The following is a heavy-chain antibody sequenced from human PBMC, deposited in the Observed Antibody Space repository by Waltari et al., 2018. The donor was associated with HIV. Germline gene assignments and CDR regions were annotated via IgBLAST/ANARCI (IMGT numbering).Heavy chain of an antibody. J-gene: IGHJ4*02. Sequence: QVQLVESGGGLVKPGGSLRLSCAASGFRFSDSYMTWIRQAPGKGLEWVSYISNRGTNKYYADSVKGRFTVSRDNAKNSLYLQMNSLRAEDTAVYYCARDRGYTYGPPDFWGQGTLVTVSS. CDR1: GFRFSDSY. D-gene: IGHD5-18*01. CDR2: ISNRGTNK. CDR3: ARDRGYTYGPPDF. V-gene: IGHV3-11*04.